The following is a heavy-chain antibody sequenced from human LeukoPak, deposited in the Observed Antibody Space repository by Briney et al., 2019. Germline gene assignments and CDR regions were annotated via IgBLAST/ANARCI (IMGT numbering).Heavy chain of an antibody. CDR3: ARENDDAFDI. CDR2: IYYSGST. J-gene: IGHJ3*02. CDR1: GGSLSSYY. Sequence: SETLSLTCTVSGGSLSSYYWSWIRQPPGKGLEWIGYIYYSGSTNYNPSLKSRVTISVDTSKNQFSLKLSSVTAADAAVYYCARENDDAFDIWGQGTMVTVSS. V-gene: IGHV4-59*01.